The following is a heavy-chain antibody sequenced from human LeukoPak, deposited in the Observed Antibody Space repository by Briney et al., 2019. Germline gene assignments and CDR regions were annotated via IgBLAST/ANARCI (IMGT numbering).Heavy chain of an antibody. V-gene: IGHV1-24*01. CDR3: ATEVRFENISRYYYDSSGYYYRRNGFDY. CDR2: FDPEDGET. Sequence: ASVKVSCKVSGYTLTELSMHWVRQAPGKGLEWMGGFDPEDGETIYAQKFQGRVTMTEDTSTDTAYMELSSLRSEDTAVYYCATEVRFENISRYYYDSSGYYYRRNGFDYWGQGTLVTVSS. CDR1: GYTLTELS. D-gene: IGHD3-22*01. J-gene: IGHJ4*02.